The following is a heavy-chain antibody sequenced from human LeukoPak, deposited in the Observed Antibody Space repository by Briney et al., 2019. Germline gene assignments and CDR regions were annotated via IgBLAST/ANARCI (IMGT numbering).Heavy chain of an antibody. J-gene: IGHJ4*02. Sequence: GGSLRLSCAASEFTFNSYNMNWVRQAPGKGLEWVSSISSSSNYIYYADSVKGRFTISRDNAKNSLYLQMKSLKDEDTAFYYCARGRGAFYYFDFWGQGTLVTVSS. CDR2: ISSSSNYI. D-gene: IGHD2/OR15-2a*01. V-gene: IGHV3-21*04. CDR3: ARGRGAFYYFDF. CDR1: EFTFNSYN.